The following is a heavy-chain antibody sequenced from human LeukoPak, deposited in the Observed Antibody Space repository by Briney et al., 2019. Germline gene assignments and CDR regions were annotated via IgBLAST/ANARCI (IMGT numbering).Heavy chain of an antibody. CDR1: GFSFSGYG. D-gene: IGHD3-10*01. V-gene: IGHV3-48*04. CDR3: AREPYGSGSYNFDY. J-gene: IGHJ4*02. CDR2: ISSSSSTI. Sequence: GGSLRLSCAASGFSFSGYGMHWVRQAPGKGLEWVSYISSSSSTIYYADSVKGRFTISRDNAKNSLYLQMNSLRAEDTAVYYCAREPYGSGSYNFDYWGQGTLVTVSS.